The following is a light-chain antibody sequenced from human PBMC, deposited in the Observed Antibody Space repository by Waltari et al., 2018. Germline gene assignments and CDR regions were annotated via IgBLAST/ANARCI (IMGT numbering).Light chain of an antibody. CDR2: ASS. Sequence: EIVLTQSPGTLSMSPGEGATLSCRASQSVSSTYIAWYQQRPGRAPRLLIYASSSRATGIPDRFSGSGSATDFTLTISRLEPEDFAVYYCQQYDGSPHTFGQGTKVEMK. CDR1: QSVSSTY. CDR3: QQYDGSPHT. V-gene: IGKV3-20*01. J-gene: IGKJ1*01.